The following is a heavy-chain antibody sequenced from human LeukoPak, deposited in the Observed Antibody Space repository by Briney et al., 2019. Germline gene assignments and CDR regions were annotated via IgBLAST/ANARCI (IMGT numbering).Heavy chain of an antibody. Sequence: TSETLSLTCTVSGGSISSHYWSWIRQPPGKGLEWIGYIYYSGSTNYNPSLKSRVTISVDTSKNQFSLKLSSVTAADTAVYYCARAFHCSSTSCRNTPFDYWGQGTLVTVSS. J-gene: IGHJ4*02. D-gene: IGHD2-2*01. CDR3: ARAFHCSSTSCRNTPFDY. CDR1: GGSISSHY. V-gene: IGHV4-59*11. CDR2: IYYSGST.